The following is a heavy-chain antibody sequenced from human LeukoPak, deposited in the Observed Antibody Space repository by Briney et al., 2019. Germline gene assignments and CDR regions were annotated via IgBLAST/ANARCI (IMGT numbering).Heavy chain of an antibody. CDR1: GFTFSNAW. V-gene: IGHV3-15*07. CDR3: ARAPYYYGSGSYLADV. Sequence: GGSLRLSCAASGFTFSNAWMNWVRQAPGKGLEWVGRIKSKTDGGTTDYAAPVKGRFTISRDNAKNSLYLQMNSLRAEDTAVYYCARAPYYYGSGSYLADVWGQGTTVTVSS. J-gene: IGHJ6*02. CDR2: IKSKTDGGTT. D-gene: IGHD3-10*01.